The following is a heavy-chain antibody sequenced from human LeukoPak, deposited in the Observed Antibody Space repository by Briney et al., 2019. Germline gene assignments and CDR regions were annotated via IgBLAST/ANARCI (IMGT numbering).Heavy chain of an antibody. V-gene: IGHV4-39*07. CDR3: AREGNGYGDYFFDQ. CDR2: IYYSGST. Sequence: SETLSLTCPVSGGSISSSSYYWGWIRQPPGKGLEWIGSIYYSGSTYYNPSLKSRVTISVDTSKNQFSLKLSSVTAADTAVYYCAREGNGYGDYFFDQWGQGTLVTVSS. D-gene: IGHD4-17*01. J-gene: IGHJ4*02. CDR1: GGSISSSSYY.